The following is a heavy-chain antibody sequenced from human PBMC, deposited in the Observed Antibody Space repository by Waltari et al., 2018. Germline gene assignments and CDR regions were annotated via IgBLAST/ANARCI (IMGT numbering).Heavy chain of an antibody. CDR2: IYYSGST. J-gene: IGHJ4*02. V-gene: IGHV4-59*08. CDR3: ARLGDYGDYSYYFDY. CDR1: GGSISSYY. D-gene: IGHD4-17*01. Sequence: QVQLQESGPGLVKPSETLSLPCTVSGGSISSYYWSRIRQPPGKGLEWIGYIYYSGSTNYNPSLKSRVTISVDTSKNQFSLKLSSVTAADTAVYYCARLGDYGDYSYYFDYWGQGTLVTVSS.